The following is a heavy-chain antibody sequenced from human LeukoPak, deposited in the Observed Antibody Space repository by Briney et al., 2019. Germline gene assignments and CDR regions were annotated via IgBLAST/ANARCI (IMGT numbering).Heavy chain of an antibody. CDR2: INHSGST. Sequence: PSETLSLTCAVYGGSFSGYYWTWIRQPPGKGLEWIGEINHSGSTNYNPSLKSRVTISVDTSKSQFSLKLSSVTAADTAVYYCSLYFQHWGQGTLVTVSS. J-gene: IGHJ1*01. V-gene: IGHV4-34*01. CDR1: GGSFSGYY. CDR3: SLYFQH.